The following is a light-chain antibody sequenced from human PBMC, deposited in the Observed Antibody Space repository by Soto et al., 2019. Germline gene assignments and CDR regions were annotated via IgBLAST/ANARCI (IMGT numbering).Light chain of an antibody. Sequence: EIVMTQSPATLSVSPGERATLSCSASQSVNSNLAWYQQKPGQAPSLLIYGASTRATGIPARFSGSGSGTEYTLIISSLQSEDFAVYYCQHYNNWPLAFGGGTKVEIK. V-gene: IGKV3-15*01. CDR2: GAS. CDR3: QHYNNWPLA. J-gene: IGKJ4*01. CDR1: QSVNSN.